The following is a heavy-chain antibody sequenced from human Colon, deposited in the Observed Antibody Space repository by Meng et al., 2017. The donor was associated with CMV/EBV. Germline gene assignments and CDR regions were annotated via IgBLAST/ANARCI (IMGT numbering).Heavy chain of an antibody. CDR1: DGSISSSSYY. Sequence: SETLSLTCTVSDGSISSSSYYWGWIRQPPGKGLEWIGSIYNSGSTYYNPSLTSRVTISVDTSKNQFSLKLNSVTAADTAVYYCARVLIVGDYADAFDIWGQGTKVTVSS. V-gene: IGHV4-39*07. J-gene: IGHJ3*02. CDR2: IYNSGST. D-gene: IGHD1-26*01. CDR3: ARVLIVGDYADAFDI.